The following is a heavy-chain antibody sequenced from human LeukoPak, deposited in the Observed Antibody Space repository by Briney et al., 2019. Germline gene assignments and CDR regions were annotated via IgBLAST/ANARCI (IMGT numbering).Heavy chain of an antibody. Sequence: PSETLSLTCAVYGGSFSGSFSGYYWTCIRQTPGKGLEWIGEINHSGSTNYNPSLKSRVTISVDTSNNQFSLKLSSLTAADTAVYYCATFRWGVGFECWGQGTLATVSS. D-gene: IGHD3-16*01. V-gene: IGHV4-34*01. CDR3: ATFRWGVGFEC. J-gene: IGHJ4*02. CDR2: INHSGST. CDR1: GGSFSGSFSGYY.